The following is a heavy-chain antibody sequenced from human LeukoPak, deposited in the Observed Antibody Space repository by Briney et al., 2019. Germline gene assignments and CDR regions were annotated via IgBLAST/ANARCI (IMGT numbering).Heavy chain of an antibody. J-gene: IGHJ1*01. V-gene: IGHV4-59*01. CDR3: ARGSRDGYNLLQH. Sequence: SETLSLTCTVSGGSISSYYWSWIRQPPGKGLEWIGYIYYSGSTNYNPSLKSRVTISVDTSKNQFSLKLSSVTAADAAVYYCARGSRDGYNLLQHWGQGTLVTVSS. CDR2: IYYSGST. CDR1: GGSISSYY. D-gene: IGHD5-24*01.